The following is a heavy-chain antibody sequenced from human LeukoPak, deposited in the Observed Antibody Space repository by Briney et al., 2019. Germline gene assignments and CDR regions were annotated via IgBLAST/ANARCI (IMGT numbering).Heavy chain of an antibody. CDR3: ARIIGISGTYPTDY. CDR1: GFTFSSYT. D-gene: IGHD1-26*01. CDR2: ISSSSSYI. Sequence: GGSLRLSCAASGFTFSSYTMNWVRKAPGKGLEWVSAISSSSSYIYYADSVKGRFTISRHNAKRSLYLQMNSLRAEDTAVYYCARIIGISGTYPTDYWGQGTLVTVSS. V-gene: IGHV3-21*01. J-gene: IGHJ4*02.